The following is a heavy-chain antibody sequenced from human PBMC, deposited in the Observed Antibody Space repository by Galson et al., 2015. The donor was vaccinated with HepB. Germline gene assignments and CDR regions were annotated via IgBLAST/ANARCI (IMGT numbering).Heavy chain of an antibody. Sequence: LSLTCAVYGGSFSAYYWSWIRQPPGKGLEWIGEINHSGSTNYYPSLKSRLTISVDTSKNQFSLKLSSVTAADTAVYYCARGNIAVADYYYYYYMDVWGKGTTVTVSS. D-gene: IGHD6-19*01. CDR3: ARGNIAVADYYYYYYMDV. V-gene: IGHV4-34*01. J-gene: IGHJ6*03. CDR1: GGSFSAYY. CDR2: INHSGST.